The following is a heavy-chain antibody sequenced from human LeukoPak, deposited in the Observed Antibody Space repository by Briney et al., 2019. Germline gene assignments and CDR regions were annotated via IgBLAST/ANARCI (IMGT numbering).Heavy chain of an antibody. CDR1: GGSISSYY. D-gene: IGHD3-16*01. Sequence: SETLSLTCTVSGGSISSYYWSWIRQPPGKGLEWIGYIYYSGSTNYNPSLKSRVTISVDTSKNQFSLKLSSVTAADTAVYYCARVLTTADYVWGSPGFYYFDYWGQGTLVTVSS. CDR3: ARVLTTADYVWGSPGFYYFDY. J-gene: IGHJ4*02. V-gene: IGHV4-59*01. CDR2: IYYSGST.